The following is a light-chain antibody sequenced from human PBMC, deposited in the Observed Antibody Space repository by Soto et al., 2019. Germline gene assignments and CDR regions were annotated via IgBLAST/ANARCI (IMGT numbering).Light chain of an antibody. Sequence: QSVLTQPPSASGTPGQRVTISCSGSSSNIGSNYVFWYQQLPGTAPKLLIYSNNQRPSGVPDRFSGSKSGTSASLAISGLQAEDEADYYCQSFDSSLRVYVFGSGTKLTVL. J-gene: IGLJ1*01. V-gene: IGLV1-47*02. CDR2: SNN. CDR3: QSFDSSLRVYV. CDR1: SSNIGSNY.